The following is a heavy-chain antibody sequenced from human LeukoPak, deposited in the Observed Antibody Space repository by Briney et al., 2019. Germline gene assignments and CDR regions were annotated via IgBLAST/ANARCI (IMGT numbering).Heavy chain of an antibody. Sequence: PGGSLRLSCAASGFTFSSYSMNWVRQAPGKGLEWVSSISSSSSYIYYADSVKGRFTISRDNAKNSLYLQMNSLRAEDTAVYYCARELPTDPLASSLDYWGQGTLVTVSS. D-gene: IGHD6-13*01. CDR1: GFTFSSYS. CDR2: ISSSSSYI. CDR3: ARELPTDPLASSLDY. V-gene: IGHV3-21*01. J-gene: IGHJ4*02.